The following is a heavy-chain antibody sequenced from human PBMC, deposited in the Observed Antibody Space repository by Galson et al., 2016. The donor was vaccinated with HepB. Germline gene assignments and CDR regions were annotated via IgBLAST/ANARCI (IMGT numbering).Heavy chain of an antibody. CDR2: IDSDGLNT. CDR3: ARDRSVWSGYYSGRGMDV. CDR1: GFTSSDFW. V-gene: IGHV3-74*01. J-gene: IGHJ6*02. Sequence: SLRLSCAASGFTSSDFWIHWVRQVPGKGLVWVSRIDSDGLNTNYADSVKGRFTISRDNAKNLLDLQMNSLRVEDTAVYYCARDRSVWSGYYSGRGMDVWGQGTTVTVSS. D-gene: IGHD3-3*01.